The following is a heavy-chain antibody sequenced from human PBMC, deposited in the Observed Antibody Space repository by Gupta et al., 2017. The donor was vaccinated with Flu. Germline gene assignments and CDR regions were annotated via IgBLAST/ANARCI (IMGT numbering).Heavy chain of an antibody. D-gene: IGHD5-24*01. Sequence: GQLGESGVGWVRRGGSLGRACAVSGFTFRSHWMYWVRQAPGKGRGWVANIAADGSVKNYGDSRKGRVTISRDDDRDSVYLQMNSQTAEDTAVDYCARNRGWQQFDLWGQGALVTVSS. CDR1: GFTFRSHW. CDR2: IAADGSVK. V-gene: IGHV3-7*01. CDR3: ARNRGWQQFDL. J-gene: IGHJ5*02.